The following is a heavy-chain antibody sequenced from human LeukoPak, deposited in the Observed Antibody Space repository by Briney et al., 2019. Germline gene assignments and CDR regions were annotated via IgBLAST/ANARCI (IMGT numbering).Heavy chain of an antibody. V-gene: IGHV3-21*01. J-gene: IGHJ4*02. CDR1: GFTFSVYS. CDR3: VREKTYHDILTGYRPKMVDY. Sequence: GGSLRLSCAAPGFTFSVYSMSWVRQAPGKGLEWVSSIATSTTYIYYADSVKGRFTISRDNAKNSLYLQINSLRAEDTAVYHCVREKTYHDILTGYRPKMVDYWGQGTLVTVSS. D-gene: IGHD3-9*01. CDR2: IATSTTYI.